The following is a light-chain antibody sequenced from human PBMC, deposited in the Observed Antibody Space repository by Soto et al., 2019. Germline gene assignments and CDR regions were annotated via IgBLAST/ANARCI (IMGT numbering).Light chain of an antibody. CDR2: LGS. J-gene: IGKJ1*01. Sequence: DIVMTQSPLSLPVTPGEPASISCRSSQSLLHTNGYISLDWYLQQPGQSPQLLLSLGSNRASGVPDRFSGRGSGTDFTLKISRVEAEDVGVYYCMQALQTPPPFGRGTKVDIK. CDR3: MQALQTPPP. CDR1: QSLLHTNGYIS. V-gene: IGKV2-28*01.